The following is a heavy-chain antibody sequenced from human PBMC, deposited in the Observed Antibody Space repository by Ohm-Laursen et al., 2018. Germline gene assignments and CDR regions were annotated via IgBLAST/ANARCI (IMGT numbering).Heavy chain of an antibody. J-gene: IGHJ5*02. CDR3: ARYNIGSWFDP. D-gene: IGHD6-19*01. CDR1: GGSISSYY. CDR2: IYASGTT. V-gene: IGHV4-4*07. Sequence: GTLSLTCTVSGGSISSYYWSWIRQPAGKGLEWIGRIYASGTTYYNPSLTSRFTMSLDTSKNQFSLKLSSVTAADTAVYYCARYNIGSWFDPWGQGTLVTVSS.